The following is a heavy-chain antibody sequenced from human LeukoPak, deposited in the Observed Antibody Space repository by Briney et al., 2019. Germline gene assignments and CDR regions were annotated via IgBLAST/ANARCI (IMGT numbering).Heavy chain of an antibody. V-gene: IGHV4-59*01. CDR1: GGSITSYY. CDR2: IYNSGNT. D-gene: IGHD2-2*01. Sequence: PSETLSLTCTVSGGSITSYYWSWLRQPPGKGLEWIGYIYNSGNTNYNPSLKSRVTISLDTSKKQFSLKLTPVTAADTAIYYCASGGYCGTTSCYPKWFDPWGQGTLVTVSS. CDR3: ASGGYCGTTSCYPKWFDP. J-gene: IGHJ5*02.